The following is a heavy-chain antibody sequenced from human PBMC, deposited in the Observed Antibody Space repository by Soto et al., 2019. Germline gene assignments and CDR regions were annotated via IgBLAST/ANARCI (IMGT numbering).Heavy chain of an antibody. CDR2: LYTDDTT. CDR1: GFSVSGVY. Sequence: EVQLVQSGGGLVQPGGSLSRSCAVSGFSVSGVYMTWVRQVRGKGLECVSLLYTDDTTYYADSVKGRFTISKDNATDTLFLQINGPRVEATPVYYCAIIDTLNTEVDYWAQGTLVTVSS. CDR3: AIIDTLNTEVDY. J-gene: IGHJ4*02. V-gene: IGHV3-66*01.